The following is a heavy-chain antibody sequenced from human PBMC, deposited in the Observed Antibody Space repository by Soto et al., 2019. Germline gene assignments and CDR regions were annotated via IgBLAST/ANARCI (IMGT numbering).Heavy chain of an antibody. Sequence: QVQLVESGGGVVQPGRSLRLSCAASGFTFSRYGMHWVRQAPGKGLEWVAVIWYDGINKYYADSVQGRFTISRDNSKNTLYLQINSLRAEDTAVYYGAREQGYGDYALGYWGQGTLVTVSS. V-gene: IGHV3-33*01. J-gene: IGHJ4*02. CDR2: IWYDGINK. D-gene: IGHD4-17*01. CDR3: AREQGYGDYALGY. CDR1: GFTFSRYG.